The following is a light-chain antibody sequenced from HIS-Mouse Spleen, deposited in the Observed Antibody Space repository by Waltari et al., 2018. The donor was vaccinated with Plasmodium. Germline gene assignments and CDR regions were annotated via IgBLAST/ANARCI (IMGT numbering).Light chain of an antibody. J-gene: IGKJ2*01. CDR1: QSVSSN. CDR2: GAS. CDR3: QQYNNWPPYT. V-gene: IGKV3-15*01. Sequence: EIVMTQSPATLSVSPGERAPLSCRASQSVSSNLAWYQQTPGQAPRLLIYGASTRATGIPARFSGSGSGTEFTLTISSLQSEDFAVYYCQQYNNWPPYTFGQGTKLEIK.